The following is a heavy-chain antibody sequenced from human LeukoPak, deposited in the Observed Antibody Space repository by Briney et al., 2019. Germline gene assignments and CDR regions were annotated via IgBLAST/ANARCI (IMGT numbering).Heavy chain of an antibody. Sequence: SETLSLTCTVSGGSISSGSYYWSWIRQPAGKGLEWIGRIYTSGSTNYNPSLKSRVTISVDTSKNQLSLKLSSVTAADTAVYYCARGPSITMIVVVNGAFDIWGQGTMVTVSS. CDR1: GGSISSGSYY. D-gene: IGHD3-22*01. CDR2: IYTSGST. V-gene: IGHV4-61*02. J-gene: IGHJ3*02. CDR3: ARGPSITMIVVVNGAFDI.